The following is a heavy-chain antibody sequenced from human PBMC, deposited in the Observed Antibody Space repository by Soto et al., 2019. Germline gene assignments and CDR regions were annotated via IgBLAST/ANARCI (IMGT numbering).Heavy chain of an antibody. CDR2: VSPYNGTT. V-gene: IGHV1-18*04. Sequence: ASVKVYCKSSCYTFTTYVIIWVRQAPGQGLEVMVGVSPYNGTTKYAEKFQVEMTITTDTATSTAYVDLRSLRSDDTAVYYYARDGERDPGLNFYYYLHGMDAWGQGTRVTVSS. CDR1: CYTFTTYV. J-gene: IGHJ6*02. CDR3: ARDGERDPGLNFYYYLHGMDA. D-gene: IGHD1-1*01.